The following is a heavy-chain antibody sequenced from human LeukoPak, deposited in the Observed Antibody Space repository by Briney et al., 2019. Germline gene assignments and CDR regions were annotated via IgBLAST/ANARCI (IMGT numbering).Heavy chain of an antibody. J-gene: IGHJ3*02. CDR2: ISGSGGTT. V-gene: IGHV3-23*01. CDR3: AKGELARVASFDI. Sequence: GGSLRLSCAASGFTFSSYAMSWVRQAPGKGLEWVSGISGSGGTTYFAASVKGRFTISRDNSRNTLYLQMDSLRAEDTAVYYCAKGELARVASFDIWGQGTLVTVSS. D-gene: IGHD1-26*01. CDR1: GFTFSSYA.